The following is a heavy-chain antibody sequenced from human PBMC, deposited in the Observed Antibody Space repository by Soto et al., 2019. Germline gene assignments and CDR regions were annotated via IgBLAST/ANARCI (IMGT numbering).Heavy chain of an antibody. J-gene: IGHJ4*02. V-gene: IGHV4-34*01. CDR2: INHSGST. CDR1: GGSFSGYY. CDR3: ARAPPSMTTVTTSPPSDY. Sequence: SETLSLTCAVYGGSFSGYYWSWIRQPPGKGLEWIGEINHSGSTNYNPSLKSRVTISVDTSKNQFSLKLSSVTAADTAVYYCARAPPSMTTVTTSPPSDYWGQGTLVTVSS. D-gene: IGHD4-4*01.